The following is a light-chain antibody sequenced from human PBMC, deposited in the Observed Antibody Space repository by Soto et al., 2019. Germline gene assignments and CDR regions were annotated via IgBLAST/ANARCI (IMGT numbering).Light chain of an antibody. V-gene: IGKV3-20*01. CDR2: GAS. Sequence: EIVLTQSPGTLSLSPGERATLACRASQSISSNYLAWYQQKPGPAPSLLIYGASSRATGIPDRFSGSGSGTDFTLTISRLGPDAIAVYYCQQYGTSPPYTFGHVTKLAMK. J-gene: IGKJ2*01. CDR3: QQYGTSPPYT. CDR1: QSISSNY.